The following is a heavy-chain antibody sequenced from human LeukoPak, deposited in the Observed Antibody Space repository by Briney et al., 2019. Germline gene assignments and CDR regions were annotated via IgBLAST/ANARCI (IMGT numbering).Heavy chain of an antibody. CDR3: ARDSAYYYDSSGYPCYMDV. CDR2: IYYSGST. D-gene: IGHD3-22*01. V-gene: IGHV4-39*07. Sequence: SETLSLTCTVSGGSISSSSYYWGWIRQPPGKGLEWIGRIYYSGSTYYNPSLKSRVTISVDTSKNQFSLKLSSVTAADTAVYYCARDSAYYYDSSGYPCYMDVWGKGTTVTVSS. J-gene: IGHJ6*03. CDR1: GGSISSSSYY.